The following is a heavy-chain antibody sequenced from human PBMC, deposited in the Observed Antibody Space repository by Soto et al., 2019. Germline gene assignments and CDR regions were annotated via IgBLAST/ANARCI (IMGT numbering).Heavy chain of an antibody. CDR2: IYNSGST. V-gene: IGHV4-59*08. J-gene: IGHJ4*02. CDR1: GGSISSYY. D-gene: IGHD6-13*01. CDR3: ARGSTGYSRSWYRY. Sequence: PSETLSLTCTVSGGSISSYYWSWIRQPPGKGLEWIGYIYNSGSTNYNSSLKSRVTISVDTSKNQFSLKLSSVTAADTAVYYCARGSTGYSRSWYRYWGQGTLVTVSS.